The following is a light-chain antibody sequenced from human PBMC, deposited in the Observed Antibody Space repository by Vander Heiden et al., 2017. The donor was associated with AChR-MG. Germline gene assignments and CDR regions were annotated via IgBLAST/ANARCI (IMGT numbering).Light chain of an antibody. V-gene: IGKV3-11*01. J-gene: IGKJ1*01. CDR1: HNISIY. Sequence: DILLTQSHATLSLSPGERAALSCRASHNISIYLAWYQQIPGPAPRLINDDATNRATGIPGRFSGSGSRTDFTLTSSSLEPEDFAVYYWQQRHISHTFGQGTKVEIK. CDR3: QQRHISHT. CDR2: DAT.